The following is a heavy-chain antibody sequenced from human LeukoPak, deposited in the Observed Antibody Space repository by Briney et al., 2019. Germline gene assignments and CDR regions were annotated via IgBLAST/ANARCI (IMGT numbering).Heavy chain of an antibody. V-gene: IGHV4-38-2*01. D-gene: IGHD3-3*01. CDR2: FYHSGST. J-gene: IGHJ4*02. CDR3: ARVPYYDFWSGSEARFDY. CDR1: GYSISSGYY. Sequence: PSETLSLTCAVSGYSISSGYYWGWIRQPPGKGVECIGSFYHSGSTYYNPPLKSRLPISVDTSKNQCSLKLSSVTAADTAVYYCARVPYYDFWSGSEARFDYWGQGALVIVSS.